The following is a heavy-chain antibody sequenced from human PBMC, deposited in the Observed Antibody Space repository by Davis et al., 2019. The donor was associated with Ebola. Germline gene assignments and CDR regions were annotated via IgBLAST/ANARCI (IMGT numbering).Heavy chain of an antibody. CDR1: GFTFSSYS. D-gene: IGHD4-17*01. V-gene: IGHV3-23*01. Sequence: GESLNISCAASGFTFSSYSMNWVRQAPRRGLEWLSTLGTSADTYYADSVKGRFTISIDNSKNTLCLQMNGLRVEDTAIYYCAKDNYAVTIMVGAFDIWGQGTVVTVSS. CDR2: LGTSADT. J-gene: IGHJ3*02. CDR3: AKDNYAVTIMVGAFDI.